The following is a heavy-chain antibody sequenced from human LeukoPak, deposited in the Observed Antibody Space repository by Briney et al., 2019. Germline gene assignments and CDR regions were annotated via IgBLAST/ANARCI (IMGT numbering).Heavy chain of an antibody. V-gene: IGHV1-2*02. D-gene: IGHD5-18*01. J-gene: IGHJ4*02. CDR3: AREIGGILVFVY. Sequence: ASVNVSCKASVYKFTVYYMHWVRQAPGQGREWMGWINPNSGDSHHAQKFQGRVTMTRDTSISTAYMELSRLRSDDTAVYYCAREIGGILVFVYWGEGTLITDSS. CDR1: VYKFTVYY. CDR2: INPNSGDS.